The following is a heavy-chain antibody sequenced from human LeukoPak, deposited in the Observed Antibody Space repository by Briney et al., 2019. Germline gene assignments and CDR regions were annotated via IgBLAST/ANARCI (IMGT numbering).Heavy chain of an antibody. CDR1: GFTFSRYE. V-gene: IGHV3-48*03. D-gene: IGHD3-10*02. CDR3: AELGITMIGGV. CDR2: ISSSGSTI. J-gene: IGHJ6*04. Sequence: GGTLRLSCAASGFTFSRYEMNWVRQAPGKGLEGVGYISSSGSTIYYADSVKGRLTISRDNDKNSLYVQMNSLRAEDTAVYYCAELGITMIGGVWGKGTTVTISS.